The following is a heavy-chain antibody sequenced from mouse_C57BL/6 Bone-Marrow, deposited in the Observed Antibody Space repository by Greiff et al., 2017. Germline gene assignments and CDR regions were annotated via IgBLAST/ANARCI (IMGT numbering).Heavy chain of an antibody. V-gene: IGHV1-64*01. CDR1: GYTFTSYW. CDR3: ARRYGYDGAWFAY. CDR2: IHPNSGST. J-gene: IGHJ3*01. D-gene: IGHD2-2*01. Sequence: QVQLQQPGAELVKPGASVKLSCKASGYTFTSYWMHWVKQRPGQGLEWIGMIHPNSGSTNYNEKFKSKATLTVDKSSSTAYMQLSSLTSEDSAVYYCARRYGYDGAWFAYWGQGTLVTVSA.